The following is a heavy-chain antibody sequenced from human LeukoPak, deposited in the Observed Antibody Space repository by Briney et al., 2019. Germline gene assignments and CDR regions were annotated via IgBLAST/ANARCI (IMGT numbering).Heavy chain of an antibody. Sequence: PGGSLRLSCAASGFTFSSYAMSWVRQAPGKGLEWVPAISGSGGSTYYADSVKGRFTISRDNSKNTLYLQMNSLRAEDTAVYYCAKCNGGELLYDYWGQGTLVTVSS. D-gene: IGHD3-10*01. CDR1: GFTFSSYA. CDR2: ISGSGGST. J-gene: IGHJ4*02. CDR3: AKCNGGELLYDY. V-gene: IGHV3-23*01.